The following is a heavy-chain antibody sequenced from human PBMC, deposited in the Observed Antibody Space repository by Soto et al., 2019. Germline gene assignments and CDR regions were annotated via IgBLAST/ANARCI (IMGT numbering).Heavy chain of an antibody. V-gene: IGHV3-30*18. D-gene: IGHD2-2*03. J-gene: IGHJ6*02. CDR1: GFTFSSYG. CDR2: ISYDGSNK. CDR3: AKDVGYCSSTSCYFGWYYYYGMDV. Sequence: WGSLRLSCSASGFTFSSYGMHWGRQAPGKGLEWVAVISYDGSNKYYADSVKGRFTISRDNSKNTLYLQMNSLRAEDTAVYYCAKDVGYCSSTSCYFGWYYYYGMDVWGQGATVTVSS.